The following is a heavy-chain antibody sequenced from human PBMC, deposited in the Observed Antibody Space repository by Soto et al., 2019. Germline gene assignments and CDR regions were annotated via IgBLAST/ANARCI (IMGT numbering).Heavy chain of an antibody. J-gene: IGHJ6*02. CDR3: ARVWVGSSWYVSHYVMDV. Sequence: ASVKVSCKASGYTFTSYAMHWVRQAPGQRLEWMGWINAGNGNTKYSQKFQGRVTITRDTSASTAYMELSSLRSEDTAVYYCARVWVGSSWYVSHYVMDVWGQGTTVTVSS. V-gene: IGHV1-3*01. CDR2: INAGNGNT. D-gene: IGHD6-13*01. CDR1: GYTFTSYA.